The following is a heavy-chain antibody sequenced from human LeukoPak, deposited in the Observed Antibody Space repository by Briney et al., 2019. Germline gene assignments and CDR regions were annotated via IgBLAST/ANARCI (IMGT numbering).Heavy chain of an antibody. V-gene: IGHV1-69*04. D-gene: IGHD3-22*01. CDR3: ARVHYDSSGSPMYYFDY. J-gene: IGHJ4*02. CDR1: GGTFSSYA. CDR2: IIPILGIA. Sequence: AASVKVSSTASGGTFSSYAISWVRQAPGQGLEWMGRIIPILGIANYAQKFQGRVTITADKSTSTAYMELSSLRSEDTAVYYCARVHYDSSGSPMYYFDYWGQGTLVTVSS.